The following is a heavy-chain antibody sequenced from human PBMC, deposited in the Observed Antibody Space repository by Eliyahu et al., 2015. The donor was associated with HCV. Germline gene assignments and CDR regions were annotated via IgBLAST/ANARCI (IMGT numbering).Heavy chain of an antibody. D-gene: IGHD6-13*01. J-gene: IGHJ6*02. CDR1: GFTFSXYS. Sequence: EVQLVESGGGLVKPGGSLRLSCAASGFTFSXYSXXXVRQAPGKGLGWVXSISSSSSYIYYADSVKGRFTISRDNAKNSLYLQMNSLRAEDTAVYYCAREPTAAGPIKYYYYYGMDVWGQGTTVTVSS. CDR2: ISSSSSYI. CDR3: AREPTAAGPIKYYYYYGMDV. V-gene: IGHV3-21*01.